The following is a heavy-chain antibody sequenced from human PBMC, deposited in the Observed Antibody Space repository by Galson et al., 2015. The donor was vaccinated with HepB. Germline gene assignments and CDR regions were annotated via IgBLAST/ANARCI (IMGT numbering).Heavy chain of an antibody. CDR3: ARIILARGTLTTKIFDY. D-gene: IGHD3-10*01. V-gene: IGHV4-59*01. CDR1: GGSIGNYY. Sequence: ETLSLTCSVSGGSIGNYYWSWIRQSPGKGLEYIGQIFKTGTTYYNPSLKSRATISLDTSRNQFSLEVTSLTAADTAVYYCARIILARGTLTTKIFDYWGQGLLVTVSS. J-gene: IGHJ4*02. CDR2: IFKTGTT.